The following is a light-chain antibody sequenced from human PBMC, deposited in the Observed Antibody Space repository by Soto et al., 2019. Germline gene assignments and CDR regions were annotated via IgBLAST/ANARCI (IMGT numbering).Light chain of an antibody. Sequence: QSVLAQPASVSGSPGQSVTISCTGTFSDIGGYDSVSWYQQHSGKAPKLIIYEVTDRPSGVSNRFSGSKSGNTASLTISGLQAEDEGDYHCSSFARNNSVFVFGTGTKLTVL. CDR1: FSDIGGYDS. CDR2: EVT. V-gene: IGLV2-14*01. J-gene: IGLJ1*01. CDR3: SSFARNNSVFV.